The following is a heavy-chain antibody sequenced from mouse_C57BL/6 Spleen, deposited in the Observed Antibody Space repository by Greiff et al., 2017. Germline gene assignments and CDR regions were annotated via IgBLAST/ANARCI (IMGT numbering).Heavy chain of an antibody. CDR3: TRFYGSSYGYYAMDY. J-gene: IGHJ4*01. CDR2: IDPETGGT. Sequence: QVHVKQSGAELVRPGASVTLSCKASGYTFTDYEMHWVKQTPVHGLEWIGAIDPETGGTAYNQKFKGKAILTADKSSSTAYMELRSLTSEDSAVYYCTRFYGSSYGYYAMDYWGQGTSVTVSS. D-gene: IGHD1-1*01. V-gene: IGHV1-15*01. CDR1: GYTFTDYE.